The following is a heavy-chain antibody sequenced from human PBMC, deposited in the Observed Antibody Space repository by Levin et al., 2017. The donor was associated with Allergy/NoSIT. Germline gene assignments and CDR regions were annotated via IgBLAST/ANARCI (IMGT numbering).Heavy chain of an antibody. Sequence: SCTVSGGSISSSISYWGWIRQAPGKGLEWIGSIYNSGSTYYNPSLKSRVTTSVDTSKNQFSLKLSSVTAADTAVYYCARQCYDILTGYYNFAYWGQGTLVTVSS. CDR3: ARQCYDILTGYYNFAY. J-gene: IGHJ4*02. V-gene: IGHV4-39*01. CDR1: GGSISSSISY. D-gene: IGHD3-9*01. CDR2: IYNSGST.